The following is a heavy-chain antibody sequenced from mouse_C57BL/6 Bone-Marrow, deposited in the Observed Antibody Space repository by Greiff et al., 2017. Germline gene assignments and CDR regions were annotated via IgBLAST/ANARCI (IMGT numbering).Heavy chain of an antibody. D-gene: IGHD1-1*01. J-gene: IGHJ2*03. V-gene: IGHV1-26*01. Sequence: EVQLHQSGPELVKPGASVTLSCKATGYTFTDYYMNWVKRNHGKSLEWIGDINPNDGGTSYNQKLKGKATFTGDKSSSQAYMELRVLTSEDSAVYYCARDYYGSSWYFDYGGQGTSPPVSS. CDR3: ARDYYGSSWYFDY. CDR1: GYTFTDYY. CDR2: INPNDGGT.